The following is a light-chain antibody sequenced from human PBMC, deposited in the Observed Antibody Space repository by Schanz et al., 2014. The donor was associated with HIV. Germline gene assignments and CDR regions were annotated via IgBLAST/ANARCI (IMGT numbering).Light chain of an antibody. CDR3: QQYYSYPPYT. Sequence: DIQMTQSPSSLSASLGDSVTITCRASQGISNYLAWYQQKPGKVPKLLVYAASTLQSGVPSRFSGSGSGTDFTLTISCLQSEDFATYYCQQYYSYPPYTFGQGTKLEIK. V-gene: IGKV1-16*01. J-gene: IGKJ2*01. CDR1: QGISNY. CDR2: AAS.